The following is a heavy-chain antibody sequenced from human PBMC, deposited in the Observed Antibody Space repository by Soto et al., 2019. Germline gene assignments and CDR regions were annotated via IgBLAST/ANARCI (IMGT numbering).Heavy chain of an antibody. Sequence: EVDLVESGGGLAKPGGALRLSCTDSGFTFSSHTMNWVRQAPGKGLEWVSSISATGSDIYYGDSVMGRFTISRDNAKNSLYLQLNNLRVEATAVYCCARGNDVVGVPVAIRVGDFVHWGQGTGVTVSS. V-gene: IGHV3-21*01. CDR2: ISATGSDI. CDR1: GFTFSSHT. CDR3: ARGNDVVGVPVAIRVGDFVH. J-gene: IGHJ4*02. D-gene: IGHD3-3*01.